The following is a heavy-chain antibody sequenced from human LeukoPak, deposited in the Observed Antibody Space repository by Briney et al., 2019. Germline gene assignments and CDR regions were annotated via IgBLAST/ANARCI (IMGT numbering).Heavy chain of an antibody. Sequence: SETLSPTCTVSGGSISSGDYYWSWIRQPPGKGLEWIGYIYYSGSTYYNPSLKSRVTISVDTSKNQFSLKLSSVTAADTAVYYCARAGGSSWYVVHPNWFDPWGQGTLVTVSS. CDR3: ARAGGSSWYVVHPNWFDP. D-gene: IGHD6-13*01. CDR1: GGSISSGDYY. V-gene: IGHV4-30-4*01. J-gene: IGHJ5*02. CDR2: IYYSGST.